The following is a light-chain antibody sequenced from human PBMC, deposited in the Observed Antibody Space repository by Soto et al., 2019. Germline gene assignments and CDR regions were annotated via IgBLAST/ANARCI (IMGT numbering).Light chain of an antibody. CDR2: EVS. V-gene: IGLV2-14*01. Sequence: QSALTQPASVSGSTGQSITISCTGTSSDVGGYNYVSWYQQHPGKAPKLMIYEVSNRPSGVSNRFSGSKSGNTASLTISGLQAEDEADYSCSSYTSSSTRVFGVGTQLTVL. CDR1: SSDVGGYNY. J-gene: IGLJ3*02. CDR3: SSYTSSSTRV.